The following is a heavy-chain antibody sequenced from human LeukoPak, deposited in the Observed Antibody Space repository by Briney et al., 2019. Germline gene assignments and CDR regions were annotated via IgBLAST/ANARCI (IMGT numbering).Heavy chain of an antibody. Sequence: GGSLRLSCAASGFTFEGYDMSWVRQAPGKGLEWVSGINWNGGSTGYADSVKGRFTISRDNAKNSLYLQMNSLRAEDTAVYYCATGPAAASPWGQGTLVTVSS. J-gene: IGHJ5*02. CDR2: INWNGGST. CDR3: ATGPAAASP. D-gene: IGHD6-13*01. CDR1: GFTFEGYD. V-gene: IGHV3-20*04.